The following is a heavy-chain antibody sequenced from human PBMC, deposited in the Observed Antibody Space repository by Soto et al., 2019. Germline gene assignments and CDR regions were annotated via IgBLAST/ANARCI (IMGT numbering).Heavy chain of an antibody. Sequence: SVKVSCKASGFPFTTYAVQWVRPTRGQRLEWIGWLVAGSGDTDYAQEFQERVTITRDMSISTVYMELSSLRAEDTAVYYCASPPFMAVAARGAFDVCGQGTMVSVSS. CDR2: LVAGSGDT. CDR3: ASPPFMAVAARGAFDV. J-gene: IGHJ3*01. D-gene: IGHD6-19*01. V-gene: IGHV1-58*01. CDR1: GFPFTTYA.